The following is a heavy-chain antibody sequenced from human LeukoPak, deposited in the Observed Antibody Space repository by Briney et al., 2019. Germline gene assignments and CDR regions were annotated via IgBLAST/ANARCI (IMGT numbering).Heavy chain of an antibody. CDR1: GFTFSSYA. CDR3: AREKFDS. CDR2: VSYEGTIK. V-gene: IGHV3-30*14. Sequence: GGSLRLSYAASGFTFSSYAMHWVRQAPGKGLEWVAVVSYEGTIKYYSDSAKGRFTISRDNSNSLISLQMNDLTTEDTAVYYCAREKFDSWGQGTLVTVSP. J-gene: IGHJ5*01.